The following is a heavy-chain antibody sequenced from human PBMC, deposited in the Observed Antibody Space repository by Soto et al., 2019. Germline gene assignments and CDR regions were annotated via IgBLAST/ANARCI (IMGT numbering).Heavy chain of an antibody. CDR1: GVTFNNYT. Sequence: SVKVSCKASGVTFNNYTITWVRQAPGQGLEWMGGIIPALGTATYPQNFQGRVIFTADRPTGTAYMELSSLISEDTAVYYCARDHLLLWFGDNLGPSYYMDVWGKGTTVTVSS. D-gene: IGHD3-10*01. V-gene: IGHV1-69*08. J-gene: IGHJ6*03. CDR3: ARDHLLLWFGDNLGPSYYMDV. CDR2: IIPALGTA.